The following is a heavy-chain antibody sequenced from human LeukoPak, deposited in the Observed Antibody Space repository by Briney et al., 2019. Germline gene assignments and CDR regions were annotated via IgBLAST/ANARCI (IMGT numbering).Heavy chain of an antibody. CDR2: ISGSGGST. J-gene: IGHJ4*02. Sequence: PGGSLRLSCAASGFTFSSYAMSWVRQAPGKGLEWVSAISGSGGSTYYADSVKGRFTISRDNSKNTLYLQMNSLRAEDTAVYYCATTGATSPSYADWFNIENWGQGILVTVSS. V-gene: IGHV3-23*01. CDR1: GFTFSSYA. D-gene: IGHD3-9*01. CDR3: ATTGATSPSYADWFNIEN.